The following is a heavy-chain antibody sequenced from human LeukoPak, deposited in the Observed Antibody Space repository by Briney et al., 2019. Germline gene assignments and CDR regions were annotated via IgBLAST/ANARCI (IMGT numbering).Heavy chain of an antibody. CDR2: IYYSGST. J-gene: IGHJ4*02. D-gene: IGHD1-1*01. CDR1: GGSISSYY. V-gene: IGHV4-59*01. CDR3: ARGDWNYVEY. Sequence: PSETLSLTCTVSGGSISSYYWSWIRQPPGKGLEWIGYIYYSGSTNYNPSLKSRVTISVDTSKNQFSLKLSSVTAAETAVYYCARGDWNYVEYWGQGTLVTVSS.